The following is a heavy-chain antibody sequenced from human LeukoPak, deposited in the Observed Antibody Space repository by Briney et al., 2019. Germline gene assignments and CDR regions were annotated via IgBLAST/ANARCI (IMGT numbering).Heavy chain of an antibody. CDR2: INAGNGNT. V-gene: IGHV1-3*03. D-gene: IGHD2-15*01. CDR1: GYTFTSYA. Sequence: ASVKVSCKASGYTFTSYAMHWVRQAPGQRLEWMGWINAGNGNTKYSQEFQGRVTITRDTSASTAYMELSSLRSEDMAVYYCARERRARCSGGSCYSVGPWFDPWGQGTLVTVSS. CDR3: ARERRARCSGGSCYSVGPWFDP. J-gene: IGHJ5*02.